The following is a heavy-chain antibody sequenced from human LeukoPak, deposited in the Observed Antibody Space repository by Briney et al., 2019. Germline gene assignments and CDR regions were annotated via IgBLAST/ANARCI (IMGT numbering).Heavy chain of an antibody. D-gene: IGHD3-22*01. J-gene: IGHJ4*02. CDR3: ARGEYDSSGYYFRYFDY. CDR2: IYYSGNT. V-gene: IGHV4-39*01. Sequence: SETLSLTCTVSGVSISSSNSYWGWIRQPPGKGLEWIGSIYYSGNTYYNASLKSQVSISIDTSKNRFSLKLTSVTAADTAVYYCARGEYDSSGYYFRYFDYWGQGTLVTVSS. CDR1: GVSISSSNSY.